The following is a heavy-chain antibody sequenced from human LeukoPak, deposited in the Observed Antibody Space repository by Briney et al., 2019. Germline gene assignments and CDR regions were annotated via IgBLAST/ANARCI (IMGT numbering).Heavy chain of an antibody. CDR2: LYYSGST. CDR1: GGSISSYY. Sequence: SETLSLTCTVSGGSISSYYWSWIRQPPGKGLELIGYLYYSGSTNFNPSLKSRVTISVDTSKNRISLKLSSVTAADTAVYYCARHVTTLRSDAFDIWGLGTMVTVSS. D-gene: IGHD3-3*01. V-gene: IGHV4-59*08. J-gene: IGHJ3*02. CDR3: ARHVTTLRSDAFDI.